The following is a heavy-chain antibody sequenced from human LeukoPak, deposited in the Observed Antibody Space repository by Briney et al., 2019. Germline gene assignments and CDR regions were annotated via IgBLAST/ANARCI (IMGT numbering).Heavy chain of an antibody. CDR2: INHSGST. Sequence: PSETLSLTCAVYGGSFSGYYWSWIRQPPGKGLEWIGEINHSGSTNYNPSLKSRVTISVDTSKNQFSLKLSSVTAADTAVYYCASPLRYDSSGYYYNDAFDIWGQGTMVTVSS. CDR3: ASPLRYDSSGYYYNDAFDI. CDR1: GGSFSGYY. D-gene: IGHD3-22*01. J-gene: IGHJ3*02. V-gene: IGHV4-34*01.